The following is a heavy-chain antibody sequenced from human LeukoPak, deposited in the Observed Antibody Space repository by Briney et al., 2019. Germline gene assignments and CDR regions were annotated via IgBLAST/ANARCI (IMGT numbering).Heavy chain of an antibody. CDR1: GFTFSSYA. V-gene: IGHV3-23*01. J-gene: IGHJ4*02. CDR3: ASYYDFWSGYYTYYFDY. CDR2: ISGSDGTT. Sequence: GGSLRLSCAASGFTFSSYAMTWVRQAPGKGLEWVSAISGSDGTTYYADSVKGRFTISRDNAKNSLYLQMNSLRAEDTAVYYCASYYDFWSGYYTYYFDYWGQGTLVTVSS. D-gene: IGHD3-3*01.